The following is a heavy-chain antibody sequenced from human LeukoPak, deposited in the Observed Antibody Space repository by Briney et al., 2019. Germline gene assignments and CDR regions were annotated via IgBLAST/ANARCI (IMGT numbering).Heavy chain of an antibody. CDR3: ARHRTGYSSDWVHAFDI. CDR2: INPNSGGT. J-gene: IGHJ3*02. CDR1: GYTFTGYY. V-gene: IGHV1-2*02. Sequence: GASVKVSCKASGYTFTGYYMHWVRQAPGQGLEWMGWINPNSGGTNYAQKLQGRVTMTTDTSTSTAYMELRSLRSDDTAVYYCARHRTGYSSDWVHAFDIWGQGTMVTISS. D-gene: IGHD6-19*01.